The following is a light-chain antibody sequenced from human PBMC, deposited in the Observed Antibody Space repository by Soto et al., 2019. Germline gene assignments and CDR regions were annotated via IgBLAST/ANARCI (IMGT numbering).Light chain of an antibody. J-gene: IGKJ1*01. CDR2: GAT. CDR1: QSVDFS. V-gene: IGKV3-15*01. CDR3: QQYRIGTRP. Sequence: EIVLTQSPATLSVSQGERVTLSCRASQSVDFSLAWYQQKPGQAPRLLIYGATTRATDMPGRFGGRGSATEYTLTFSCLQSEDSAVYYSQQYRIGTRPFGQGSKVDIK.